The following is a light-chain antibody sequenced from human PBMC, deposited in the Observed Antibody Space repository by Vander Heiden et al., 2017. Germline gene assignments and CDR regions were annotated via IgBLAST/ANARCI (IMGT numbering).Light chain of an antibody. V-gene: IGLV5-45*02. Sequence: QAVLTQPSSLSASPGTSASLSCALRSGINVGTYTIYWFQQKPGSPPQYLLKYRSDSDKQQGSGVPSRFSGSKDVSANAGILLISGLQFEDEADYHCMIWHNSAWVFGEGTKLTVL. CDR1: SGINVGTYT. CDR2: YRSDSDK. J-gene: IGLJ3*02. CDR3: MIWHNSAWV.